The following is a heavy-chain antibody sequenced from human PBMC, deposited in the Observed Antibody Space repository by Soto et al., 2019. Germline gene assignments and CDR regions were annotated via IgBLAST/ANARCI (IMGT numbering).Heavy chain of an antibody. J-gene: IGHJ4*02. CDR2: ISANSGDT. Sequence: QVQLVQSGAEVKEPGASVRVSCKASGYTFSSYGFSWVRQAPGQGLEWVAWISANSGDTNSAQKFQGRVTLTTDTSTSTDYMDLRSLTSDDTAIYSCARDFRDRCGGPSCIDFDFWGQGTLVTVSS. CDR1: GYTFSSYG. V-gene: IGHV1-18*01. CDR3: ARDFRDRCGGPSCIDFDF. D-gene: IGHD2-21*01.